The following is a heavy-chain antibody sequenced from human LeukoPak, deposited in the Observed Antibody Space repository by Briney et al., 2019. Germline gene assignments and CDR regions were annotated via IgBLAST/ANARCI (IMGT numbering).Heavy chain of an antibody. V-gene: IGHV3-15*01. Sequence: DASGFTFSDAWMTWVRQAPGKGLEWVGRIKSKTDGATTDYAAPVKGRFTISRDDSKNSLYLQMNSLKTEDTAVYYCTTGRLPGIVGASHFDYWGQGTLVTVSS. J-gene: IGHJ4*02. CDR3: TTGRLPGIVGASHFDY. CDR2: IKSKTDGATT. D-gene: IGHD1-26*01. CDR1: GFTFSDAW.